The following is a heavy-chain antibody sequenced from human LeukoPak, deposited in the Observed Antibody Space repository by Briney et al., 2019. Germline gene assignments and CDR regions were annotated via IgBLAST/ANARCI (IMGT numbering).Heavy chain of an antibody. CDR2: IKQDGSEK. CDR1: GFTFSSYA. D-gene: IGHD3-16*02. CDR3: ARGSYDYVWGSYRLDY. Sequence: GGSLRPSCAASGFTFSSYAMHWVRQAPGKGLEWVANIKQDGSEKYYVDSVKGRFTISRDNAKNSLYLQMNSLRAEDTAVYYCARGSYDYVWGSYRLDYWGQGTLVTVSS. J-gene: IGHJ4*02. V-gene: IGHV3-7*01.